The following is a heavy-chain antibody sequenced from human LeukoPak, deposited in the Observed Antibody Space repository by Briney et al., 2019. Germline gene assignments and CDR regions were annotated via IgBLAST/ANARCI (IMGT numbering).Heavy chain of an antibody. J-gene: IGHJ4*02. V-gene: IGHV4-4*07. Sequence: PSETLSFTCTVSGGSISNYHWTWIRQPAGKGLEWIGQIHTSGSTNYNPPLKSRVTMSIDTPENQVSLTIRSVTAADTAVYYCARRGISSGWSFDFWGQGALVTVSS. CDR2: IHTSGST. D-gene: IGHD6-19*01. CDR1: GGSISNYH. CDR3: ARRGISSGWSFDF.